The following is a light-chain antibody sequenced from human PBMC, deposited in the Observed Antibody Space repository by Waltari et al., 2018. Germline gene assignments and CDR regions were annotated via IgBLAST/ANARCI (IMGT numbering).Light chain of an antibody. CDR1: HAKFGSNS. CDR2: GNN. CDR3: SAWDDSLSGVI. V-gene: IGLV1-44*01. Sequence: YVLTHPTPTSGTPVLRNTIHCCGGHAKFGSNSVNWYLQLPGTAPKLLIFGNNQRPAGVPDLFSGSKSGTSASLAISGLQSEDEADYYCSAWDDSLSGVIFGGGTKLTVL. J-gene: IGLJ2*01.